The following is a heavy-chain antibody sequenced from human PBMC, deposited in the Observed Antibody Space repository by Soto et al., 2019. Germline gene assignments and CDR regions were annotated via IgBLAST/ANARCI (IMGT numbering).Heavy chain of an antibody. CDR3: TSLYYGH. D-gene: IGHD4-17*01. CDR2: IKSKADGGTT. Sequence: GGSLRLSCAASEFTFANAWISWVRQAPGRGLEWVGRIKSKADGGTTDYAAPVKGRFTISRDESQNTLYLQMNSLKTEDTAVYYCTSLYYGHWGQGTLVTVSS. CDR1: EFTFANAW. V-gene: IGHV3-15*01. J-gene: IGHJ4*02.